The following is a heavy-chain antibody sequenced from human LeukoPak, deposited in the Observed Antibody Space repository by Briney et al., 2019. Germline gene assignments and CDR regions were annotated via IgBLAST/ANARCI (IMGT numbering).Heavy chain of an antibody. CDR1: GFTFSSYG. Sequence: PGGSLRLSCAASGFTFSSYGMHWVRQAPGKGLEWVAVISYDGSNKYYADSVKGRFTISRDNSKNTLDLQMSSLTAEDTAVYYCAKGAVSSCSTQSGHWGQGTLVTVSS. CDR3: AKGAVSSCSTQSGH. D-gene: IGHD6-13*01. CDR2: ISYDGSNK. V-gene: IGHV3-30*18. J-gene: IGHJ4*02.